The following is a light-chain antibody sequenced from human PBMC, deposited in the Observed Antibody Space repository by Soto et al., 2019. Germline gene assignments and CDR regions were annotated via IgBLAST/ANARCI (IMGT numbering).Light chain of an antibody. Sequence: QSALTQPPSVSGSPGQSVTISCTGTSSDVGSYNRVSWYQQPPGTAPKLMISEVSNRPSGVPDRFSGSKSGNTASLTISGLQAEDEADYYCSSYTRSSTYVFGTGTKVTVL. CDR1: SSDVGSYNR. CDR2: EVS. V-gene: IGLV2-18*02. CDR3: SSYTRSSTYV. J-gene: IGLJ1*01.